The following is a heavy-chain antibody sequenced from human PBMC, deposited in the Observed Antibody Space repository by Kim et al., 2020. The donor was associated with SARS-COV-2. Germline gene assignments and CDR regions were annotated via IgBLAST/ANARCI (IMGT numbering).Heavy chain of an antibody. J-gene: IGHJ4*02. CDR2: IIPILGIA. CDR3: AADRRTPGYYYDSSGYYYVVY. D-gene: IGHD3-22*01. V-gene: IGHV1-69*04. CDR1: GGTFSSYA. Sequence: SVKVSCKASGGTFSSYAISWVRQAPGQGLEWMGRIIPILGIANYAQKFQGRVTITADKSTSTAYMELSSLRSEDTAVYYCAADRRTPGYYYDSSGYYYVVYWGQGTLVTVSS.